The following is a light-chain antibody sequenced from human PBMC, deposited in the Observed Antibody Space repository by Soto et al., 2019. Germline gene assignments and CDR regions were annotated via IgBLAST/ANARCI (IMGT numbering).Light chain of an antibody. Sequence: EIVMTQSPATLSVSPGGRATLSCRASQSISDTLAWYQQKPGQAPRLLIFGASSRATGIPDRFSGSGSGTDFTLTISRLEPEDFAVYYCQQYNSWPPITFGQGTRLEIK. CDR1: QSISDT. J-gene: IGKJ5*01. V-gene: IGKV3D-15*01. CDR2: GAS. CDR3: QQYNSWPPIT.